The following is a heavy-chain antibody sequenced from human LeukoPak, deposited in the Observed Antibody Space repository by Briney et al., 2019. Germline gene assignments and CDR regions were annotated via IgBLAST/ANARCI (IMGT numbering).Heavy chain of an antibody. Sequence: APVKVSCKASGYTFTSYGISWVRQAPGQGLEWMGWISAYNGNTNYAQKLQGRVTMTTDTSTSTAYMELRSLRSDDTAVYYCARDGAGRNLLRYFDWLPNDYWGQGTLVTVSS. CDR1: GYTFTSYG. D-gene: IGHD3-9*01. J-gene: IGHJ4*02. CDR3: ARDGAGRNLLRYFDWLPNDY. V-gene: IGHV1-18*01. CDR2: ISAYNGNT.